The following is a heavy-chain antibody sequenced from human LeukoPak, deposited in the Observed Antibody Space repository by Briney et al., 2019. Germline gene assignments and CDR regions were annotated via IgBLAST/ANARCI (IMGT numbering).Heavy chain of an antibody. CDR2: ITPSSATI. D-gene: IGHD3-22*01. CDR3: ARVGYGVTGGDY. Sequence: PGGSLRLSCAASGFSFSTYNMIWVRQAPGKGLECVSYITPSSATIHYADSVKGRFAISRDNAKNLLYLQMNSLRVEDTAVYYCARVGYGVTGGDYWGQGTLVRVSS. J-gene: IGHJ4*02. V-gene: IGHV3-48*04. CDR1: GFSFSTYN.